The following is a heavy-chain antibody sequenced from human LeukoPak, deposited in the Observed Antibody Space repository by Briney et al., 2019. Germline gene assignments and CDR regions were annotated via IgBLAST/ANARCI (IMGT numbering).Heavy chain of an antibody. CDR3: ARDGWGFDY. D-gene: IGHD6-19*01. V-gene: IGHV3-48*03. J-gene: IGHJ4*02. CDR1: GFTFSSYE. CDR2: ISSSGSTI. Sequence: PGGSLRLSCAASGFTFSSYEMNWVRQAPGKGLEWVSYISSSGSTIYYADSVKGRFTISRDNSKNTLYLQMNSLRAEDTAVYYCARDGWGFDYWGQGTLVTVSS.